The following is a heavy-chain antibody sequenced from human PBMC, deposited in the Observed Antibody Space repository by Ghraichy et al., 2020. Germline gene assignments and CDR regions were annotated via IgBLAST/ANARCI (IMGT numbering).Heavy chain of an antibody. CDR3: ARALNSVGFDV. CDR2: VYYDGST. V-gene: IGHV4-30-2*01. D-gene: IGHD3-10*01. CDR1: GGAISSSAYS. Sequence: TLSLTCAVSGGAISSSAYSWTWVRQPPEKGLEWIAYVYYDGSTYYNPSLKSRVTISLDNSKNQFSLGLTSVTAADTAVNSFARALNSVGFDVWGQGTLVTVSS. J-gene: IGHJ4*02.